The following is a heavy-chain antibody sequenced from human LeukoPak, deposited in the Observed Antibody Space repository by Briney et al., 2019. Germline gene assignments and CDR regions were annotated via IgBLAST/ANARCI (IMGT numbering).Heavy chain of an antibody. V-gene: IGHV3-7*03. Sequence: GGSLRLSCAASGFTFSCYWMSWVRQAPGKGLEWVANIKQDGSEKYYVDSVKGRFTISRDNAKNSLYLQMNSLRAEDTAVYYCARESAYSGYDYWGQGTLVTVSS. D-gene: IGHD5-12*01. CDR3: ARESAYSGYDY. J-gene: IGHJ4*02. CDR1: GFTFSCYW. CDR2: IKQDGSEK.